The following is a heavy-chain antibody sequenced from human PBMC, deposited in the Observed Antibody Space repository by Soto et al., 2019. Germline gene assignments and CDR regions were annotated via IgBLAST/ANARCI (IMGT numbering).Heavy chain of an antibody. Sequence: QVQLVESGGGVVQPGRSLRLSCAASGFTFSVFGMHWVRQAPGKGLEWVAVVSNDGRNEHYAESVRGRFTISRDNSKNTLYLDMNSLSAEDSAVYFCAKGVVREPAYFDDWGQGTLVTVSS. CDR1: GFTFSVFG. CDR2: VSNDGRNE. D-gene: IGHD3-10*01. J-gene: IGHJ4*02. CDR3: AKGVVREPAYFDD. V-gene: IGHV3-30*18.